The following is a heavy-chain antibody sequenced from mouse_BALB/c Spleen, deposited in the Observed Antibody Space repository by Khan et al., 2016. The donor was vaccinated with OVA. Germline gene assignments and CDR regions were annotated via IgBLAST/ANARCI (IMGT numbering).Heavy chain of an antibody. CDR2: INPHIGET. CDR1: GYSFTGYF. CDR3: TRIYRSDFDY. Sequence: VQLQQSGPELVRPGASVKISCKASGYSFTGYFMNWVMQSHGKSLEWIGRINPHIGETFYNQRFKDKATLTVEESSSTAHMELRSLESEDSAVYYCTRIYRSDFDYWGQGTTLTVSS. V-gene: IGHV1-20*02. D-gene: IGHD1-1*01. J-gene: IGHJ2*01.